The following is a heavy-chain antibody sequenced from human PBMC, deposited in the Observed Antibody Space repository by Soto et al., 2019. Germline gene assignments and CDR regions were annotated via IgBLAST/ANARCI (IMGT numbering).Heavy chain of an antibody. J-gene: IGHJ4*02. D-gene: IGHD1-26*01. V-gene: IGHV3-30-3*01. CDR2: ISYDGSNK. CDR1: GFTFSSYA. Sequence: GGSLRLSCAASGFTFSSYAMHWVRQAPGKGLEWVAVISYDGSNKYYADSVKGRFTISRDNSKNTLYLQMNSLRAEDTAVYYCASPRRGSYFYYFDYWGQGTLVTVSS. CDR3: ASPRRGSYFYYFDY.